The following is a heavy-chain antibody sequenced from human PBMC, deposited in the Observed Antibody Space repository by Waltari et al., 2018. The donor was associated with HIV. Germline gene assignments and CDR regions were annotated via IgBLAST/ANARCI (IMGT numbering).Heavy chain of an antibody. J-gene: IGHJ6*02. D-gene: IGHD3-16*01. Sequence: SWNGVNIAYADSVRGRFIISRDNGRKLVYLEMNSLRHEDTAVYYCTRMGGGRGLIHWYYYFGMDVWGQGTTVTVSS. CDR3: TRMGGGRGLIHWYYYFGMDV. CDR2: SWNGVNI. V-gene: IGHV3-9*01.